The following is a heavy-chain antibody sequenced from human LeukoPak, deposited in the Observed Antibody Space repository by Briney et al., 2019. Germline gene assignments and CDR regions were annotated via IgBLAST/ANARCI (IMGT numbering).Heavy chain of an antibody. Sequence: SETLSLTCAVYGGSLSGYYWSWIRQPPGKGLEWIGEINHSGSTNYNPSLKSRVTISVDTSKNQFSLKLSSVTAADTAVYYCATFMTTVTTGPRATAYWGQGTLVTVSS. CDR1: GGSLSGYY. V-gene: IGHV4-34*01. D-gene: IGHD4-17*01. CDR3: ATFMTTVTTGPRATAY. CDR2: INHSGST. J-gene: IGHJ4*02.